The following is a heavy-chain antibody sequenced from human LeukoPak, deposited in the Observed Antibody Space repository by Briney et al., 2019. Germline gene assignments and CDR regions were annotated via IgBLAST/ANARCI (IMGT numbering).Heavy chain of an antibody. J-gene: IGHJ4*02. D-gene: IGHD5-18*01. V-gene: IGHV4-39*07. CDR1: GGSISSSSYY. CDR2: INYSGNT. Sequence: SQTLSLTCTVSGGSISSSSYYWGWIRQPPGKGLQWIGSINYSGNTYYNPSLKSRVTISVDTSKNQFSLKLSSVTAADTAVYYCASGYSYDLFDYWGQGTLVTVSS. CDR3: ASGYSYDLFDY.